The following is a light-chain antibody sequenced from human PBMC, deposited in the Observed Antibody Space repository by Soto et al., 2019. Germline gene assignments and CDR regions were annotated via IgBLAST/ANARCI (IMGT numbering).Light chain of an antibody. J-gene: IGLJ7*01. CDR1: SSDVGGYNY. Sequence: QSVLTQPASVSGSPGQSITISCTGTSSDVGGYNYVSWYQQHPGKAPKLMIYDVSNRPSGVSNRFSGSKSGNTASLTISGLKTEDEADYYCQSYDSSNFAVFGGGTQLTVL. CDR3: QSYDSSNFAV. V-gene: IGLV2-14*01. CDR2: DVS.